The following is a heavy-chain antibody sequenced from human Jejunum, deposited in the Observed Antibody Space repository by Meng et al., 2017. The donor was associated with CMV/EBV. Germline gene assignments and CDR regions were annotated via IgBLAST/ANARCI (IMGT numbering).Heavy chain of an antibody. D-gene: IGHD1-26*01. J-gene: IGHJ4*02. CDR1: FDNYG. CDR3: TIDRRSRHSGDYYYFDY. Sequence: FDNYGISWVRQAPGQGLEWMGWIDTNNGNTDSARKFKGRLTMTSDTYTTTAYMELRSLRSDDTAVYYCTIDRRSRHSGDYYYFDYWGQGALVTVSS. V-gene: IGHV1-18*01. CDR2: IDTNNGNT.